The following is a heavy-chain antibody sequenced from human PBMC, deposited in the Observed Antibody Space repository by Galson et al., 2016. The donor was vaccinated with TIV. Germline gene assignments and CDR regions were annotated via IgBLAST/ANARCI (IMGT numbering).Heavy chain of an antibody. Sequence: PALVKPTQTLTLTCTFSGFPLTTSGMCVSWIRQAPGKGLEWLARIDWDDDKYYNIYLQTRLSISKDTSRNQVVLTMTDMDPVDTATYYCARTPYGDSFGWFFDLWGRGTLVSVSS. D-gene: IGHD4-17*01. CDR3: ARTPYGDSFGWFFDL. CDR1: GFPLTTSGMC. J-gene: IGHJ2*01. V-gene: IGHV2-70*11. CDR2: IDWDDDK.